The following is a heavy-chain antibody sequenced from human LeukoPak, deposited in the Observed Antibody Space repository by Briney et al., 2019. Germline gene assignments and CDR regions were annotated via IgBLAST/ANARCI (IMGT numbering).Heavy chain of an antibody. V-gene: IGHV4-59*01. Sequence: SETLSLTCTVSGGSISGFRWSWIRQPPGKGLEWIAYISSSGSTNYNPSLRSRVTISLDTSKKHFSLNLTSVTAADTALYLCARGGSCGGDSCFDHWGQGTLVIVSS. CDR2: ISSSGST. J-gene: IGHJ4*02. D-gene: IGHD2-21*02. CDR3: ARGGSCGGDSCFDH. CDR1: GGSISGFR.